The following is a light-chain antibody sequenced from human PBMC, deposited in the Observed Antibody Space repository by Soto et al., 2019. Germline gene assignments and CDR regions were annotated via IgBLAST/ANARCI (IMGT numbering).Light chain of an antibody. V-gene: IGLV2-14*01. CDR3: SSYTSTSTRV. CDR1: SSDVGGYNY. Sequence: QSALTQPASVSGSPGQSITISYTGTSSDVGGYNYVSWYQQHPGKAPKLMIYEVTNRPSGVSNRFSGSKSGNTASLTISGLQAEDEADYYCSSYTSTSTRVFGGGTKVTVL. CDR2: EVT. J-gene: IGLJ3*02.